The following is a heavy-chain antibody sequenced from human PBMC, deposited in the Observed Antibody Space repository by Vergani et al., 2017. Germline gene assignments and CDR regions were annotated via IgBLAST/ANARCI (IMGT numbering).Heavy chain of an antibody. D-gene: IGHD3-22*01. CDR2: IIPVLGKT. V-gene: IGHV1-69*08. J-gene: IGHJ6*02. CDR3: ARDSIVVEYYYYYGMDV. Sequence: QVQLVQSGAEVKKPGSSVKVSCKASGATFRSNTISWVRQVPGQGLEWMGRIIPVLGKTKYAQDFQGRLTITADTSTSTAYMELTSLRSQDTAVYYCARDSIVVEYYYYYGMDVWGQGTTVTVSS. CDR1: GATFRSNT.